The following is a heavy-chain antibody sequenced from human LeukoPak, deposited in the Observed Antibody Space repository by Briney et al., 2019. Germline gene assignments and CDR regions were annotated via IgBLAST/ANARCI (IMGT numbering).Heavy chain of an antibody. CDR3: VKGVGRSGWYGRY. CDR2: ISSNGGST. J-gene: IGHJ4*02. V-gene: IGHV3-64D*06. CDR1: GFTFSSYA. Sequence: GGSLRLSCSASGFTFSSYAMHWVRQAPGKGLEYVSAISSNGGSTYYADSVKGRFTISRDNSKNTLYLQMSSLRADDTAVYYCVKGVGRSGWYGRYWGQGTLVTVSS. D-gene: IGHD6-19*01.